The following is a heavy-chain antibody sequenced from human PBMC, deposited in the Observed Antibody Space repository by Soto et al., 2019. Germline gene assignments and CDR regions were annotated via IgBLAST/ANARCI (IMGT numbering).Heavy chain of an antibody. J-gene: IGHJ4*02. CDR2: ISGSGGST. Sequence: GGSLRLSCAASGFTFSSYAMSWVRQAPGKGLEWVSAISGSGGSTYYADSVKGRFTISRDNSKNTLYLQMNSLRAEDTAVYYCAKDIVGTIFGVAYFDYWGQGTLVTVSS. V-gene: IGHV3-23*01. CDR1: GFTFSSYA. D-gene: IGHD3-3*01. CDR3: AKDIVGTIFGVAYFDY.